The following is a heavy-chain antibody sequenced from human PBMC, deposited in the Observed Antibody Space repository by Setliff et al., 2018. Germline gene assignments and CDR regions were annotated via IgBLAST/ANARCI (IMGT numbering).Heavy chain of an antibody. CDR1: GGSITSHY. CDR3: ARHVNGSGKYYNWFDP. J-gene: IGHJ5*02. V-gene: IGHV4-59*08. CDR2: VYSSGIT. D-gene: IGHD3-10*01. Sequence: SETLSLTCSVSGGSITSHYWSWIRQSPGKGLEWIGYVYSSGITNYNPSLKSRVTMSVDTSKNQFSLKLSSVTAADTAVYYCARHVNGSGKYYNWFDPWGQGTLVTVSS.